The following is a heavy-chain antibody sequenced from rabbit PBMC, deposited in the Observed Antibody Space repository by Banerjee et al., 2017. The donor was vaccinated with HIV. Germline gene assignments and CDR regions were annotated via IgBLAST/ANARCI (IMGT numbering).Heavy chain of an antibody. Sequence: QEQLVESGGGLVQPEGSLTLTCTASGFSFTSYMCWVRQAPGQGLEWIGCIYTGSGRTYYASWAKGRFTISKSSSTTVTLQMTSLTAADTATYFCARDALDTSNWGAWYFDLWGPGSLVTVS. J-gene: IGHJ4*01. CDR1: GFSFTSY. CDR2: IYTGSGRT. D-gene: IGHD1-1*01. V-gene: IGHV1S45*01. CDR3: ARDALDTSNWGAWYFDL.